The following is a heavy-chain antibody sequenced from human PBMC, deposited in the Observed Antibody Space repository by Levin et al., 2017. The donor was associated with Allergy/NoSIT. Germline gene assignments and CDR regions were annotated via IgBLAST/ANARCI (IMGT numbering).Heavy chain of an antibody. D-gene: IGHD3-10*01. CDR2: TNTDGRST. J-gene: IGHJ3*02. V-gene: IGHV3-74*01. CDR3: PRDASGTFTDAFDI. Sequence: GGSLRLSCAASGFTFSRSWMHWVRQAPGKGLMWVARTNTDGRSTNYADSVKGRFTVSRDNAKNTLFLQMNSLIPEDTAIYFCPRDASGTFTDAFDIWGQGTMVTVSS. CDR1: GFTFSRSW.